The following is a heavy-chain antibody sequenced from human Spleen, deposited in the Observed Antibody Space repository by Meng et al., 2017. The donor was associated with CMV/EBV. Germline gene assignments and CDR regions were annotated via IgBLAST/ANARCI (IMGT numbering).Heavy chain of an antibody. V-gene: IGHV1-2*02. Sequence: SVKVSCKASGYTFTGYYMHWVRQAPGQGLEWMGWINPNSGGTNYAQKFQGRVTMTRDTSISTAYMELSRLRSDDTAVYYCAREVRKAAAAGTGWFDPWGQGTLVTVSS. CDR3: AREVRKAAAAGTGWFDP. CDR1: GYTFTGYY. D-gene: IGHD6-13*01. J-gene: IGHJ5*02. CDR2: INPNSGGT.